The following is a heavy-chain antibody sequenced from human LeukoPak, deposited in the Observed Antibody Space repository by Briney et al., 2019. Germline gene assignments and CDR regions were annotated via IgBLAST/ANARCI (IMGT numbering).Heavy chain of an antibody. V-gene: IGHV3-73*01. Sequence: PGGSLRLSCAASGFTFSGSAMHWVRQASGKGLEWVGRIRSKANSYATAYAASVKGRFTISRDDSKNTAYLQMNSLKTEDTAVYYCTVLSEDIVVVPAATVSDYWGQGTLVTVSS. CDR2: IRSKANSYAT. J-gene: IGHJ4*02. D-gene: IGHD2-2*01. CDR1: GFTFSGSA. CDR3: TVLSEDIVVVPAATVSDY.